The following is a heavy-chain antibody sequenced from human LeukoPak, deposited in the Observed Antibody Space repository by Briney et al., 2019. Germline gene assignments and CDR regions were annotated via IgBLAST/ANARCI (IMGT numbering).Heavy chain of an antibody. CDR3: AKGYYDTRGAFDI. Sequence: GGSLRLSCAASGFTFSSYSMNWVRQAPGKGLEWVSAISGSGGSTYYADSVKGRFTISRDNSKNTLYLQMNSLRAEDTALYYCAKGYYDTRGAFDIWGQGTMVTVSS. CDR2: ISGSGGST. D-gene: IGHD3-9*01. CDR1: GFTFSSYS. J-gene: IGHJ3*02. V-gene: IGHV3-23*01.